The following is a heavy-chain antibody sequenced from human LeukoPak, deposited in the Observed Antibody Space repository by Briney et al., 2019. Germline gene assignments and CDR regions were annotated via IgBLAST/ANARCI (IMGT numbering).Heavy chain of an antibody. V-gene: IGHV4-34*01. CDR3: ARRKRSGCSSTSCLLNWFDP. CDR1: GGSFSGYY. J-gene: IGHJ5*02. Sequence: SETLSLTCAVYGGSFSGYYWSWIRQPPGKGLHWSGAINHSGSTNYNPSLKSRVTISVDTSKNQFSLKLRSVTAADTAVYYCARRKRSGCSSTSCLLNWFDPWGQGTLVTVSS. CDR2: INHSGST. D-gene: IGHD2-2*01.